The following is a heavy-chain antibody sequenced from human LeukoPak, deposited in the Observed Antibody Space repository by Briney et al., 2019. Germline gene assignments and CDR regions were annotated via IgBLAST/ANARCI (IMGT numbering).Heavy chain of an antibody. CDR1: GSSLSTNGVG. CDR3: AHAGLTSSFDY. J-gene: IGHJ4*02. CDR2: IYSNDDK. Sequence: SGPTLVNPTQTLTLTCTFSGSSLSTNGVGVGWIRQPPGKALEWLALIYSNDDKRYSLSLKNRLTITKDTSKTQVVLTMTNMDPVDTATYYCAHAGLTSSFDYWGQGSLVTVSS. D-gene: IGHD3-16*01. V-gene: IGHV2-5*01.